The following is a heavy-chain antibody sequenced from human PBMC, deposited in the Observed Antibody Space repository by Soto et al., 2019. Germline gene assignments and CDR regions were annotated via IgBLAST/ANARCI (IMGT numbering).Heavy chain of an antibody. CDR2: IYYSGST. Sequence: QVQLQESGPGLVKPSETLSLTCTVSGGSISSYYWSWIRQPPGKGLEWIGYIYYSGSTNYNPSLKSRVTISVDTSKNQFSLKLSSVTAADTAVYYCARTAIYGSGVDYWGQGTLVTVSS. CDR3: ARTAIYGSGVDY. V-gene: IGHV4-59*08. J-gene: IGHJ4*02. D-gene: IGHD3-10*01. CDR1: GGSISSYY.